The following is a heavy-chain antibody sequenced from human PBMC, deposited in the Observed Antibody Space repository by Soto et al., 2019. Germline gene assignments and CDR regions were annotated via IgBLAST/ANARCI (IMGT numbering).Heavy chain of an antibody. Sequence: ASVKVSCKASGYTFTSYGISWVRQAPGQGLEWMGWISAYNGNTNYAQEFEGRVTLTRDTSLSTAYMELSGLKSDDTAVYYCAREATTGYLDYWGQGTLVTVSS. CDR3: AREATTGYLDY. V-gene: IGHV1-18*01. CDR2: ISAYNGNT. D-gene: IGHD4-4*01. J-gene: IGHJ4*02. CDR1: GYTFTSYG.